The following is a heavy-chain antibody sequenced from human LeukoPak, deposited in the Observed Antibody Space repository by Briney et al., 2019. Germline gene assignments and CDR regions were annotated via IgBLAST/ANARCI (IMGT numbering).Heavy chain of an antibody. Sequence: GGSLRLSGAASGFTFDDYGMSWVPQGPGKGLEWVSGINWNGGNTGYADSVKGRFTIFRDNAKNSLYLEMDSLRVADTALYYCARTSDGSWFDPWGQGTLVTVSS. V-gene: IGHV3-20*04. CDR1: GFTFDDYG. J-gene: IGHJ5*02. CDR2: INWNGGNT. D-gene: IGHD2-15*01. CDR3: ARTSDGSWFDP.